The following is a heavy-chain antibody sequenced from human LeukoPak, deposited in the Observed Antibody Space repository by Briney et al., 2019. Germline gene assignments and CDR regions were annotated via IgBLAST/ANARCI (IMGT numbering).Heavy chain of an antibody. CDR3: ARVPSLLLWFGEF. V-gene: IGHV3-21*01. Sequence: GGSLRLSCAASGFTFSSYSMNWVRQAPGKGLEWVSSISSSSSYIYYADSVKGRFTISRDNAKNSLYLQMNSLRAEDTAVYYCARVPSLLLWFGEFWGQGTLVTVSS. D-gene: IGHD3-10*01. J-gene: IGHJ4*02. CDR1: GFTFSSYS. CDR2: ISSSSSYI.